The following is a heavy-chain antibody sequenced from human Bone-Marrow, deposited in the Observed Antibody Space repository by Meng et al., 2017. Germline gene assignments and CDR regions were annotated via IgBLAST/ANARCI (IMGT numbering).Heavy chain of an antibody. V-gene: IGHV3-23*01. CDR3: AKDKCSSTSCYFDD. CDR2: ISGSDDRT. Sequence: GESLKISCAASGFTLSSYGMSWVRQAPGKGLEWVSAISGSDDRTFYADSVKGRFTFSRDISKSTLYLQMNSLRVEDTALYYCAKDKCSSTSCYFDDWGRGTLVTVSS. CDR1: GFTLSSYG. D-gene: IGHD2-2*01. J-gene: IGHJ4*02.